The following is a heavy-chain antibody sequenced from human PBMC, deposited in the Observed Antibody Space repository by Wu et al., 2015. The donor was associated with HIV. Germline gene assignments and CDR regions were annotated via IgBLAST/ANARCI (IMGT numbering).Heavy chain of an antibody. Sequence: QVQLVQSGAEVKKPGASVKVSCKASGYTFTSYGISWVRQAPGQGLEWMGWISAYNGNTNYAQKLQGRVTMTTDTSTSTAYMELRSLRSDDTAVYYCARDEEDGYSSGWYGYDAFDIWGQGTSGHRLF. D-gene: IGHD6-19*01. V-gene: IGHV1-18*01. J-gene: IGHJ3*02. CDR2: ISAYNGNT. CDR1: GYTFTSYG. CDR3: ARDEEDGYSSGWYGYDAFDI.